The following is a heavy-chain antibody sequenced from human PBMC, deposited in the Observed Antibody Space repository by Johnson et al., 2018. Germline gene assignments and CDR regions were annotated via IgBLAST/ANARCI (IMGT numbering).Heavy chain of an antibody. J-gene: IGHJ3*02. V-gene: IGHV4-59*01. CDR3: ARDSAYSSGWNAFDI. CDR1: GGSISSYY. D-gene: IGHD6-19*01. Sequence: QVQLQESGPGLVKPSETLSLTCTVSGGSISSYYWSWIRQPPGKGLEWIGYIYYSGSTNYNPSLKSRVTISVDTSKNQFSLKLTSVTAADTAVYYCARDSAYSSGWNAFDIWGQGTMVTVSS. CDR2: IYYSGST.